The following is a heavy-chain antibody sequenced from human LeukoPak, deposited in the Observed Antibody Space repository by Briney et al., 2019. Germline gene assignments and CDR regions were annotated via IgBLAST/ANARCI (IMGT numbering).Heavy chain of an antibody. CDR1: GYTFTSYY. CDR3: ARESLGRYFDWLLSGYYYGMDV. J-gene: IGHJ6*02. V-gene: IGHV1-2*06. Sequence: GASLKVSCKASGYTFTSYYIHWVRQAPGQGLEWMGRINPNSGGTNYAQKFQGRVTMTRDTSISTAYMELSRLRSDDTAVYYCARESLGRYFDWLLSGYYYGMDVWGQGTTVTVSS. D-gene: IGHD3-9*01. CDR2: INPNSGGT.